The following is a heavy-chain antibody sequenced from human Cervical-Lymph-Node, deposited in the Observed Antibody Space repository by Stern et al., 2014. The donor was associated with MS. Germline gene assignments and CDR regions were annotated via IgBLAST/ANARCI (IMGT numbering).Heavy chain of an antibody. CDR2: INPDNGDT. J-gene: IGHJ4*02. CDR1: GFTFSFYY. CDR3: ASGYNYGWILFDY. V-gene: IGHV1-2*02. D-gene: IGHD3-10*01. Sequence: QVQLVQSGAEVKKPGASVKVSCKASGFTFSFYYIHWVRQAPGQGPEWMGWINPDNGDTNFAQKFQGRVTMTSDTSMSTAYMELTRLTSDDTAVYYCASGYNYGWILFDYWGQGTLVTVSS.